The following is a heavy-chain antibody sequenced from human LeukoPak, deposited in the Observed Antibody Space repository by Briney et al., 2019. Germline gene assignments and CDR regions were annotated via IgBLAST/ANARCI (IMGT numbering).Heavy chain of an antibody. V-gene: IGHV6-1*01. D-gene: IGHD2-15*01. CDR1: GDSVSSNSDA. Sequence: SQTLSLTCAISGDSVSSNSDAWNWIRQSPSRGLEWLGRTYYRSKWYNDYAVSVKSRITINPDTSKNQFSLQLNSVTPEDTAVYYCARGYCSGGSCYPVYYYYMDVWGKGTTVTVSS. J-gene: IGHJ6*03. CDR2: TYYRSKWYN. CDR3: ARGYCSGGSCYPVYYYYMDV.